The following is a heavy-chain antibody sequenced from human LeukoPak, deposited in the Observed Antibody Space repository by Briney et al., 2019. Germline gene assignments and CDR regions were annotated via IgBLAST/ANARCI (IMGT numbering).Heavy chain of an antibody. J-gene: IGHJ3*02. CDR1: GYSFTSYW. CDR2: IYPGDSDT. V-gene: IGHV5-51*01. Sequence: GESLKISCKGSGYSFTSYWIGWVRQMPGKGLEWMGIIYPGDSDTRYSPSFQGQVTISADKSISTAYLQWSSLKASDTAMYYCARGESRDIVATPVAFDIWGQGTMVTVSS. D-gene: IGHD5-12*01. CDR3: ARGESRDIVATPVAFDI.